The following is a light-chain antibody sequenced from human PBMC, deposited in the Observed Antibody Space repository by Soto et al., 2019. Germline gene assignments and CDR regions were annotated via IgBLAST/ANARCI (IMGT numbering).Light chain of an antibody. CDR2: EAS. CDR3: QQYGRSPPSWT. CDR1: QSVSSSY. J-gene: IGKJ1*01. Sequence: EIVLTQSPGTLSLSPGERATLSCRASQSVSSSYLAWYQQKPGQPPRLLISEASTRATGIPDRFSGSGSGTDFTLTISSLEPEDFAVYYCQQYGRSPPSWTFGQGTKVEL. V-gene: IGKV3-20*01.